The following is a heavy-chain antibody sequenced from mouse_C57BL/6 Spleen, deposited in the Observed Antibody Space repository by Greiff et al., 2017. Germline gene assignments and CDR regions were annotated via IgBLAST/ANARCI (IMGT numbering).Heavy chain of an antibody. CDR1: CYTFTGDW. V-gene: IGHV1-9*01. CDR3: ARPYWNYAMDY. D-gene: IGHD1-1*01. J-gene: IGHJ4*01. Sequence: VQLQQSGAELMKPGGSVKLSFQGTCYTFTGDWVEWVKQRPGHGLEWGGEILPGRGSTNYNEKFKGKATFTADTSSNTAYMQLSSLTTEDSAIYYCARPYWNYAMDYWGQGTSVTVSS. CDR2: ILPGRGST.